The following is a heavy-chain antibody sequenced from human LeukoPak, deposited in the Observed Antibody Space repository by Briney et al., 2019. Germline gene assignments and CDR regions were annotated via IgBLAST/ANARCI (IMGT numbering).Heavy chain of an antibody. CDR1: GDSVSSNSAA. CDR3: ARAGSSGSSWYDSGVDY. Sequence: SQTLSLTCAISGDSVSSNSAAWNWIRQSPSRGLEWLGRTYYRSKWYNDYAVSVKSRITINQDTSKNQFSLQLNSVTPEDTAVYYCARAGSSGSSWYDSGVDYWGQGTLVTVSS. CDR2: TYYRSKWYN. V-gene: IGHV6-1*01. D-gene: IGHD6-13*01. J-gene: IGHJ4*02.